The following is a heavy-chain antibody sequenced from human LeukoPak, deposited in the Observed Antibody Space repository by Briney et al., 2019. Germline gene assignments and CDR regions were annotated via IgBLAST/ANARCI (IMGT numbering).Heavy chain of an antibody. CDR3: ARDRSGTGPAVLYYFDY. D-gene: IGHD1-26*01. J-gene: IGHJ4*02. CDR1: GFTFSSYA. V-gene: IGHV3-30-3*01. CDR2: ISYDGINK. Sequence: PGGSLRLSCAASGFTFSSYALHWVRQAPDRGLEWVAVISYDGINKYYADSVKGRFSMSRDNPKNTLFLQMNSLRAEDTAVYYCARDRSGTGPAVLYYFDYWGQGTLVTVSS.